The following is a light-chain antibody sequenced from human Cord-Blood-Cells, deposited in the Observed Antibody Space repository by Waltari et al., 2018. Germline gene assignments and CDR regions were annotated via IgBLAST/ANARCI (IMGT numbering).Light chain of an antibody. CDR3: QQRSNWPPYT. CDR1: QRVSSY. J-gene: IGKJ2*01. V-gene: IGKV3-11*01. Sequence: EIVLTQSPATLSLSPGERAHLSCRASQRVSSYLAWYQQKPGQAPRLLIYDASNRATGIPARFSGSGSGTDFTLTISSLEPEDFAVYYCQQRSNWPPYTFGQGTKLEIK. CDR2: DAS.